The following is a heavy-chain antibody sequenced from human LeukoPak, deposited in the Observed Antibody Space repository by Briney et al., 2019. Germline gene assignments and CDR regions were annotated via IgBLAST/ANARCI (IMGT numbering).Heavy chain of an antibody. Sequence: ASVKVSCKASGYTFTSYDINWVRQATGQGLEWMGWMNPNSGNTGYAQKFQGRVTMTRNTSICTAYMELSSLRSEDTAVYYCAICYSGQWLWTGVCYWGQGTLVTVSS. CDR2: MNPNSGNT. CDR3: AICYSGQWLWTGVCY. CDR1: GYTFTSYD. J-gene: IGHJ4*02. V-gene: IGHV1-8*01. D-gene: IGHD2-15*01.